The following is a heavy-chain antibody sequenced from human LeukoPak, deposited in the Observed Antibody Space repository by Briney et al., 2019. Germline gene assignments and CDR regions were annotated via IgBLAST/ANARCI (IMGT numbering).Heavy chain of an antibody. J-gene: IGHJ4*02. CDR1: GFTFSSYG. CDR3: ARDLRSDYYFDY. V-gene: IGHV3-30*03. Sequence: PGGSLRLSCAASGFTFSSYGMHWVRQAPGKGLEWVALISYDGSNKYYADSVKGRFTISRDNSKNTLYLQMNSLRAEDTAVYYCARDLRSDYYFDYWGQGTLVTVSS. CDR2: ISYDGSNK.